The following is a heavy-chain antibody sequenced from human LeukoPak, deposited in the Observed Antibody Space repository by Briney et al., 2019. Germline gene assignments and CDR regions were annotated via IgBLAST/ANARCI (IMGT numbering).Heavy chain of an antibody. D-gene: IGHD3-10*01. Sequence: SETLSLTCTVSGGSISSYYWSWIRQPPGKGLEWIGEINHRGSTKYNPSLKSRATISVDTSKNQFSLKMSSVTAADTAVYYCARGLLYGSGSYYTYWGQGTLVTVSS. V-gene: IGHV4-34*01. J-gene: IGHJ4*02. CDR1: GGSISSYY. CDR3: ARGLLYGSGSYYTY. CDR2: INHRGST.